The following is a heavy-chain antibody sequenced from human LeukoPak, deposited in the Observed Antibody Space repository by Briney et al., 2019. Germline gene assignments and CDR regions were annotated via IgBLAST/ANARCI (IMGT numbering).Heavy chain of an antibody. V-gene: IGHV3-23*01. J-gene: IGHJ3*02. D-gene: IGHD3-16*01. CDR1: GFTFSSYA. Sequence: GGSLRLSCAASGFTFSSYAMSWVRQAPGKGLEWVSSISNSGGRTFYTDSVKGRFTISRDNSKNTLYLQMNSLRAEDTAVYYCAKDRSDWGNTDAFDIWGQGTMVTVSS. CDR2: ISNSGGRT. CDR3: AKDRSDWGNTDAFDI.